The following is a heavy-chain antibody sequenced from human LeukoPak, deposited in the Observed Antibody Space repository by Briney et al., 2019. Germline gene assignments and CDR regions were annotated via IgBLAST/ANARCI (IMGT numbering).Heavy chain of an antibody. CDR3: ARNGGTNP. Sequence: GGSLRLSCGASGFTFSSYWMSWVRQAPGKGLEWVANIKQDRSEKYYVDSVKGRFTISRDNAKNSLYLQMNSLRAEDTAVYYCARNGGTNPWGQGTLVTVSS. CDR1: GFTFSSYW. J-gene: IGHJ5*02. D-gene: IGHD4-23*01. CDR2: IKQDRSEK. V-gene: IGHV3-7*01.